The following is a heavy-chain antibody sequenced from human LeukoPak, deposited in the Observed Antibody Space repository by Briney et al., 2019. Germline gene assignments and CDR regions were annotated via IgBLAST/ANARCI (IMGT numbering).Heavy chain of an antibody. CDR1: GFTLRTDW. CDR3: ARDFDDLYYYDSSGYYHFDY. Sequence: GSLRLSSALSGFTLRTDWMHWVRQAPGQGRVWVSRINSDVSSTSYADSVKGRFTISRDNAKNTLYLQMNRLRAEDTAVYYCARDFDDLYYYDSSGYYHFDYWGQGTLVTVSS. J-gene: IGHJ4*02. CDR2: INSDVSST. V-gene: IGHV3-74*01. D-gene: IGHD3-22*01.